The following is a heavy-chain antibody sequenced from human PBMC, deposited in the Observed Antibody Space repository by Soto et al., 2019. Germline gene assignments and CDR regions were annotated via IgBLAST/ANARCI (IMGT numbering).Heavy chain of an antibody. CDR3: ARHTVGGGIVVVPAALDY. J-gene: IGHJ4*02. V-gene: IGHV4-39*01. D-gene: IGHD2-2*01. CDR2: IYYSGSA. Sequence: QLQLQESGPGLVKPSETLSLTCTVSGGSISSSSYYWGWIRQPPGRGLEWIGNIYYSGSAYYNPSLESRVTISVDTSKNQFSLKLSSVTAADTAVYYCARHTVGGGIVVVPAALDYWGQGTLVTVSS. CDR1: GGSISSSSYY.